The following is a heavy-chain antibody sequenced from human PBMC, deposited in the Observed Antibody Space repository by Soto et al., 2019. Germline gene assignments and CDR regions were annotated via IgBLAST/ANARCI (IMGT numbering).Heavy chain of an antibody. CDR1: GFNFASSA. D-gene: IGHD3-10*01. CDR2: IVVGSGNT. V-gene: IGHV1-58*01. Sequence: QMQLVQSGPEVKKPGTSVKVSCKASGFNFASSAVQWVRQARGQRLEWIGWIVVGSGNTNYAQKFQERVTITRVMSTSTAYMELSSLRSEDTAVYYCAADMGYYGSGSYFYYYYGMDVWGQGTTVTVSS. CDR3: AADMGYYGSGSYFYYYYGMDV. J-gene: IGHJ6*02.